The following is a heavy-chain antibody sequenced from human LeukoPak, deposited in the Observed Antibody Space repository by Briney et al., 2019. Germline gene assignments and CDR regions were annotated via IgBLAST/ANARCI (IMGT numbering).Heavy chain of an antibody. D-gene: IGHD2-2*01. CDR1: GGSISTRSYY. Sequence: SETLSLTCTVSGGSISTRSYYWAWIRRPPGKGLEWIGSIFYSGSTYYNPSLKSRVTISVDTSKNQFSLKLSSVTAADTAVYYCARRVVVPAANNWFDPWGQGTLVTVSS. CDR2: IFYSGST. V-gene: IGHV4-39*01. J-gene: IGHJ5*02. CDR3: ARRVVVPAANNWFDP.